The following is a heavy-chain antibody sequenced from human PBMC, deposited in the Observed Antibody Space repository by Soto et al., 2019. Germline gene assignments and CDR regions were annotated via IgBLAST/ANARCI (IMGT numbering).Heavy chain of an antibody. J-gene: IGHJ4*03. D-gene: IGHD3-16*01. V-gene: IGHV4-34*01. CDR2: IDHLGTT. CDR1: GGSFTNFY. Sequence: SETLSLTCAVYGGSFTNFYWTWIRQPPGKGLEWIGVIDHLGTTNYNPSLQSRVTLSLDTSKNHFSLELTSVTAADTAVYYWARGLWGDEVRAWGQGTMVTVSS. CDR3: ARGLWGDEVRA.